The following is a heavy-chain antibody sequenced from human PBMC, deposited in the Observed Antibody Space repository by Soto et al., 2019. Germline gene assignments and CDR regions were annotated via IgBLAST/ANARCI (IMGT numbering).Heavy chain of an antibody. J-gene: IGHJ4*02. V-gene: IGHV1-2*02. D-gene: IGHD2-8*01. CDR2: INPNSGAT. CDR3: AREGGDIVQMVYALPWY. Sequence: QVHLVQSGAEVKKPGASVKVSCKASGYTFTDYYMHWVRQAPGQGLEWMGWINPNSGATSYAQRFQCRVTMTRDTSISTAYMELSRLTSDDTAVYYCAREGGDIVQMVYALPWYWGQGTLVTVSS. CDR1: GYTFTDYY.